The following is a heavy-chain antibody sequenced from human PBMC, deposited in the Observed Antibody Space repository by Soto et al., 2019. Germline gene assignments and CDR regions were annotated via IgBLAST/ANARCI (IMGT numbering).Heavy chain of an antibody. V-gene: IGHV4-34*01. CDR2: INHSGST. D-gene: IGHD4-17*01. Sequence: KPSETLSLTCAVYGGSFSGYYWSWIRQPPGKGLEWIGEINHSGSTNYNPSLKSRVTISVDTSKNQFSLKLSSVAAADTAVYYCARAFWATATYYFDYSGKGSLVTVCS. J-gene: IGHJ4*02. CDR3: ARAFWATATYYFDY. CDR1: GGSFSGYY.